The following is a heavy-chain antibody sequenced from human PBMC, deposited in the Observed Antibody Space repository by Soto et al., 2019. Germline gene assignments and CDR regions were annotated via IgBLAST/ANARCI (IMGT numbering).Heavy chain of an antibody. CDR2: VDPSDSYT. CDR1: GYSFTSYW. J-gene: IGHJ6*02. D-gene: IGHD6-13*01. Sequence: GESLKISCQGSGYSFTSYWISWVRQMPGKGLEWVGRVDPSDSYTNYSPSFQGHVTISSDRSTSTAYLQWSSLKASDTAMYYCARHGGSSWYVSGMDVWGQGTTVTVSS. V-gene: IGHV5-10-1*01. CDR3: ARHGGSSWYVSGMDV.